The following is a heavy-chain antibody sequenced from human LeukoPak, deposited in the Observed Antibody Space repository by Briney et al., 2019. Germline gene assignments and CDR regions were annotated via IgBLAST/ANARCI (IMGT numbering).Heavy chain of an antibody. CDR2: IWYDGGNK. Sequence: GVSLRLSCAASVYSFSSYSMHWVREAPCKGREWVVVIWYDGGNKYYADSVKGRFTISRDNSKNTLYLEMNSLRAEDTAVYYCARGLTQIPRLATGLGHWGQGTLVTVSS. D-gene: IGHD3-9*01. CDR3: ARGLTQIPRLATGLGH. V-gene: IGHV3-33*01. CDR1: VYSFSSYS. J-gene: IGHJ4*02.